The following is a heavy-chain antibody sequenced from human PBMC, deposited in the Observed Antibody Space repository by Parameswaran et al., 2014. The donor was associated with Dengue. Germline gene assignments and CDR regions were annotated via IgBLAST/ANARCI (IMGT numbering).Heavy chain of an antibody. D-gene: IGHD3-22*01. CDR3: ARVGAPYYYDSSGYSTAFDI. V-gene: IGHV1-2*06. Sequence: ASVKVSCKASGYTFTGYYMHWVRQAPGQGLEWMGRINPNSGGTNYAQKFQGRVTMTRDTSISTAYMELSRLRSDDTAVYYCARVGAPYYYDSSGYSTAFDIWGQGTMVTVSS. CDR2: INPNSGGT. J-gene: IGHJ3*02. CDR1: GYTFTGYY.